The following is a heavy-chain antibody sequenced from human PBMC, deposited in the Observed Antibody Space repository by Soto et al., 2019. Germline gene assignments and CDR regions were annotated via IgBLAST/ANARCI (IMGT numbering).Heavy chain of an antibody. CDR1: GFTFSNYG. CDR3: VRYSGSDAMEV. D-gene: IGHD1-26*01. Sequence: SLRLSCASSGFTFSNYGMHWVRQTPGRGLEWVAVIWLDGRNIVYGESVKGRFTVSRDNSKNMLYLEMNSLGAEDTAVDYCVRYSGSDAMEVWGQGTTVTVSS. CDR2: IWLDGRNI. J-gene: IGHJ6*02. V-gene: IGHV3-33*03.